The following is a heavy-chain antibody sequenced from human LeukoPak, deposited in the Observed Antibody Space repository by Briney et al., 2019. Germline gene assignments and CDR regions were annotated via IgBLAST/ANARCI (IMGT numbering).Heavy chain of an antibody. D-gene: IGHD3-10*01. CDR2: ISYDGSNK. J-gene: IGHJ6*04. CDR1: GFTFSSY. CDR3: ARRQRLLWFGELLRGDYYGMDV. Sequence: GRSLRLSCAASGFTFSSYVHWVRQAPGKGLEWVAVISYDGSNKYYADSVKGRFTISRDNSKNTLYLQMNSLRAEDTAVYYCARRQRLLWFGELLRGDYYGMDVWGKETRSPSPQ. V-gene: IGHV3-30*04.